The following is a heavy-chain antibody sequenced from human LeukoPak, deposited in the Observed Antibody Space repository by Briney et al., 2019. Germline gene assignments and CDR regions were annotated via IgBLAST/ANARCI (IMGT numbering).Heavy chain of an antibody. D-gene: IGHD3-16*02. Sequence: SETLSLTCTVSGGSISSSNFYWDWIRQPPGKGLEWIGSIYYSGSTYYNPSLKSRVSISVDTSKNQFSLKLSSVTAADTAVYYCARERVDYVWGSYRDNWFDPWGQGTLVTVSS. V-gene: IGHV4-39*07. CDR1: GGSISSSNFY. CDR2: IYYSGST. CDR3: ARERVDYVWGSYRDNWFDP. J-gene: IGHJ5*02.